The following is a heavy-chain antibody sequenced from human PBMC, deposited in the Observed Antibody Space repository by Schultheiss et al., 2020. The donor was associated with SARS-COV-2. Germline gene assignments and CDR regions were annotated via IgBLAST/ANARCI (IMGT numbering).Heavy chain of an antibody. V-gene: IGHV3-23*01. D-gene: IGHD2-2*01. CDR2: ISGSGGST. Sequence: GGSLRLSCAASGFTFSSYAMTWVRQAPGKGLEWVSAISGSGGSTYYADSVKGRFTISRDNAKNTLYLQMNSLRAEDTAVYYCARGGQLEIDYWGQGTLVTVSS. J-gene: IGHJ4*02. CDR1: GFTFSSYA. CDR3: ARGGQLEIDY.